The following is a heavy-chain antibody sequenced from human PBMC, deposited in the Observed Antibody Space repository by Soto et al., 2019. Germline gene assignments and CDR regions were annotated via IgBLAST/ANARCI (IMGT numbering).Heavy chain of an antibody. D-gene: IGHD5-12*01. CDR3: ARYHNNPKYSGYDYDGCFDY. CDR1: GFTFSSYS. CDR2: ISSSCSTI. V-gene: IGHV3-48*01. Sequence: GGSLRLSCAASGFTFSSYSMNWVRQAPGKGLEWVSYISSSCSTIYYADSVKGRFTISRDNAKNALYLQMNSLRAEDTAVYYCARYHNNPKYSGYDYDGCFDYWGQGTLVTVSS. J-gene: IGHJ4*02.